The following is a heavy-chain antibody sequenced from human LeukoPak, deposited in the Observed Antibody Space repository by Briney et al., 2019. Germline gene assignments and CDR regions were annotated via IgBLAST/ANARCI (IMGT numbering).Heavy chain of an antibody. D-gene: IGHD6-13*01. CDR2: ISGNTLYT. V-gene: IGHV3-11*05. CDR1: GFTFSDYY. Sequence: GGSLRLSCAASGFTFSDYYMSWIRQAPGKGLEWVSYISGNTLYTNYADSVKGRFTISRDNAKNSLYLQMNSLRAEDTAVYYCARDGAAAGPDRAGFDYWGQGTLVTVSS. J-gene: IGHJ4*02. CDR3: ARDGAAAGPDRAGFDY.